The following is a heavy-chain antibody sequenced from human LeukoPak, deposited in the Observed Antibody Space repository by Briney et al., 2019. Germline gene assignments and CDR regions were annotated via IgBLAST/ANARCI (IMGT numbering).Heavy chain of an antibody. D-gene: IGHD6-19*01. CDR3: AKDIGAVSITVGFDY. CDR1: GFTFSSYG. V-gene: IGHV3-30*18. J-gene: IGHJ4*02. Sequence: SGGSLRLSCAASGFTFSSYGMHWVRQAPGKGLEWVAVISYDGSNKYYADSVKGRFTISRDNSKNTLYLQMNSLRAEDTAVYYCAKDIGAVSITVGFDYWGQGTLVTVSS. CDR2: ISYDGSNK.